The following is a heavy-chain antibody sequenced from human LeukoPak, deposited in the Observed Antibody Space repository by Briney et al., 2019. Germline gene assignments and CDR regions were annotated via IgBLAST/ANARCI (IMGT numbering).Heavy chain of an antibody. CDR3: ARGYNYGLDY. D-gene: IGHD5-18*01. CDR1: GFTFSSYW. J-gene: IGHJ4*02. Sequence: GGSLRLSCAASGFTFSSYWMHWVRQAPGKGLVWVSRINGYGRSTSYGDSVKGRFTIPRDNAKNTLYLQMNSLRAEDTAVYYCARGYNYGLDYWGQGTLVTVSS. V-gene: IGHV3-74*01. CDR2: INGYGRST.